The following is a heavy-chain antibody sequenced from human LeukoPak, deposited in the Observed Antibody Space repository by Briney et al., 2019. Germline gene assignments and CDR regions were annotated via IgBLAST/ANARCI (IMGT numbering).Heavy chain of an antibody. D-gene: IGHD2-8*01. J-gene: IGHJ6*03. CDR2: ISGSGGST. V-gene: IGHV3-23*01. CDR3: AKSRCFKGEGGVCRIGSSMDV. Sequence: GGSLRLSCAASGFTFSSYAMSWVRQAPGKGLEWVSAISGSGGSTYYADSVKGRFTISRDNSKHTLYLQMNSLRAEDTAVYYCAKSRCFKGEGGVCRIGSSMDVWGKGTTVTVSS. CDR1: GFTFSSYA.